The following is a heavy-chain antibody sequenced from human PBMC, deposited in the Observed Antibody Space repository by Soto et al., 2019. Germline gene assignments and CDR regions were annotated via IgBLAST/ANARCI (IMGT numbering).Heavy chain of an antibody. V-gene: IGHV4-39*01. CDR2: IYYSGST. J-gene: IGHJ6*02. Sequence: KPSETLSLTCTVSGGSISSSSYYWGWIRQPPGKGLEWIGSIYYSGSTYYNPSLKSRVTISVDTSKNQFSLKLSSVTAADTAVYYCARRYYGSGSYSYYYYGMDVWGQGTKVTVSS. CDR1: GGSISSSSYY. D-gene: IGHD3-10*01. CDR3: ARRYYGSGSYSYYYYGMDV.